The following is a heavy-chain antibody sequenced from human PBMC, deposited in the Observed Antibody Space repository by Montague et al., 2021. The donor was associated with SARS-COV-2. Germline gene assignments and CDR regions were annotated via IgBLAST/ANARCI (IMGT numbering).Heavy chain of an antibody. CDR3: ARHARRSKEWLDP. CDR2: IYYSGXT. J-gene: IGHJ5*02. Sequence: SETLSLTCTVAGGSISSSSYYWGWIRQPPGKGLEWIGTIYYSGXTXYXXXXRSRVTLSVDTSKNQFSLKLSSLTAADTAVYYCARHARRSKEWLDPWGQGTLVTVSS. CDR1: GGSISSSSYY. D-gene: IGHD1-14*01. V-gene: IGHV4-39*01.